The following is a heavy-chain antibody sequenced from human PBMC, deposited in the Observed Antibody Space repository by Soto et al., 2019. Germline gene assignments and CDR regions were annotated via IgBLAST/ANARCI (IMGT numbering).Heavy chain of an antibody. CDR3: ARDSRIAAQVRFDP. J-gene: IGHJ5*02. CDR2: IYYSGST. V-gene: IGHV4-31*02. CDR1: GGSISSGGYY. Sequence: SETLCLTWTVSGGSISSGGYYWSWIRQHPGKGLEWIGYIYYSGSTYYNPSLKSRVTISVDTSKNQFSLKLSSVTAADTAVYYCARDSRIAAQVRFDPWGQGTLVTVSS. D-gene: IGHD6-13*01.